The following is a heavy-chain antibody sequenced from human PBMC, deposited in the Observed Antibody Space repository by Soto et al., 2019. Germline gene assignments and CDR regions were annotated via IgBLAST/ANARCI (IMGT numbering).Heavy chain of an antibody. CDR1: GATLSSIG. CDR3: ARGEKRGYIFGTLDY. V-gene: IGHV1-69*01. Sequence: SVPGSCPVAGATLSSIGISWGRQAPGQGLEWMGGIIPILGTANYAQKFQGRVTISADESTSTAYMELSSLRSEDTAVYYCARGEKRGYIFGTLDYWGQVTLVT. D-gene: IGHD5-18*01. CDR2: IIPILGTA. J-gene: IGHJ4*02.